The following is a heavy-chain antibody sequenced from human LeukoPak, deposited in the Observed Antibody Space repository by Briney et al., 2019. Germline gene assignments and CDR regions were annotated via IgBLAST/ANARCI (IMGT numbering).Heavy chain of an antibody. CDR2: INHSGST. V-gene: IGHV4-34*01. Sequence: SETLSLTCAVYGESFSGYYWSWIRQPPGKGLEWVGEINHSGSTNYNPSLKSRVTISVDTSKNQFSLKLSSVTATDTAVYYCARGDITAAGAPFDYWGQGTLVTVSS. CDR3: ARGDITAAGAPFDY. J-gene: IGHJ4*02. CDR1: GESFSGYY. D-gene: IGHD6-13*01.